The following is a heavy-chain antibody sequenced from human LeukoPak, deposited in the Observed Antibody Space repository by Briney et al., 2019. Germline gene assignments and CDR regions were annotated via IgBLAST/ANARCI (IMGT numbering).Heavy chain of an antibody. Sequence: PSETLSLTCNVSGGSISSYYWNWIRQPPGKGLEWIGYMSYSGSTHYNPSLERRVTILADTSTSQVSLTLSSVTAEDTAVYYCATYPHYYGTSGVDYWGQGTLVTVSS. V-gene: IGHV4-59*08. CDR2: MSYSGST. CDR1: GGSISSYY. J-gene: IGHJ4*02. D-gene: IGHD3-10*01. CDR3: ATYPHYYGTSGVDY.